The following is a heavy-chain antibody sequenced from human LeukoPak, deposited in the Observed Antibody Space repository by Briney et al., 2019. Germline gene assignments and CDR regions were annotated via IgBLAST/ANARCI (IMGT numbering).Heavy chain of an antibody. Sequence: SETLSLTCTVSGGSISSSSYYWGWIRQPPGKGLEWIAHIHYSGSTYYNPSLKSRVTISVDTSKNQFSLNLSSVTAADTAVYYRARRNVVVPATMARAFDIWGQGTIITVSS. CDR1: GGSISSSSYY. J-gene: IGHJ3*02. V-gene: IGHV4-39*01. CDR2: IHYSGST. D-gene: IGHD2-2*01. CDR3: ARRNVVVPATMARAFDI.